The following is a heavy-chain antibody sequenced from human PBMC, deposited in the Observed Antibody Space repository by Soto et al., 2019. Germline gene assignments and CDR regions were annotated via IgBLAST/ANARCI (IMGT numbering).Heavy chain of an antibody. D-gene: IGHD4-17*01. Sequence: QVQLVQSGAEVKKPGSSVKVSCKASGGTFSSYAISWARQAPGQGLEWMGGIIPIFGTANYAQKFQGRVTITADESTSTAYMELSSLRSEDTAVYYCARDRPYGGNSGGFDYWGQGTLVTVSS. V-gene: IGHV1-69*12. CDR2: IIPIFGTA. CDR3: ARDRPYGGNSGGFDY. J-gene: IGHJ4*02. CDR1: GGTFSSYA.